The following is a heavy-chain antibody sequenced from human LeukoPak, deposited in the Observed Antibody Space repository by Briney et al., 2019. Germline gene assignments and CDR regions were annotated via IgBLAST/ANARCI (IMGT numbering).Heavy chain of an antibody. CDR1: GFTFSSYW. CDR3: ARDLATWIQLQDAFDI. Sequence: QPGGSLRLSCAASGFTFSSYWMSWVRQAPGKGLEWVANIKQDGSEKYYVDSVKGRFTISRDNAKNSLYLQMNSLRAEDTAVYYCARDLATWIQLQDAFDIWGQGTMVTVSS. J-gene: IGHJ3*02. D-gene: IGHD5-18*01. CDR2: IKQDGSEK. V-gene: IGHV3-7*01.